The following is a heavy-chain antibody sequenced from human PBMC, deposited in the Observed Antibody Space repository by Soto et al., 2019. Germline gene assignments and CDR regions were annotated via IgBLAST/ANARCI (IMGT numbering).Heavy chain of an antibody. V-gene: IGHV3-30-3*01. CDR3: AREPSHPGYSYGDY. CDR2: ISYDGSNK. Sequence: QVQLVESGGGVVQPGRSLRLSCAASGFTFSSYAMHWVRQAPGKGLEWVAVISYDGSNKYYADSVKGRFTISRDNSKNTLYLQMNSLRAEDTAVYYCAREPSHPGYSYGDYLGQGTLVTVSS. J-gene: IGHJ4*02. D-gene: IGHD5-18*01. CDR1: GFTFSSYA.